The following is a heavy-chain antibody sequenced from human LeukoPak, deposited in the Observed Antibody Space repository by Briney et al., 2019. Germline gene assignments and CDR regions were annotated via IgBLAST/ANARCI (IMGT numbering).Heavy chain of an antibody. CDR3: ARAPSSSYSGANAFDI. CDR2: IYHSGST. D-gene: IGHD3-22*01. CDR1: GGSISSGGYS. V-gene: IGHV4-30-2*01. Sequence: SETLSLTCAVSGGSISSGGYSWSWIRQPPGKGLEWIGYIYHSGSTYYNPSLKSRVTISVDRSKNQFSLKLSSVTAADTAVYYCARAPSSSYSGANAFDIWGQGTMVTVSS. J-gene: IGHJ3*02.